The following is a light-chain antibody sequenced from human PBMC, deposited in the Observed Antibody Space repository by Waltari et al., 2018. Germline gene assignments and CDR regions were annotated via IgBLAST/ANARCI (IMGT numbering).Light chain of an antibody. CDR3: QVWDSSSVV. V-gene: IGLV3-21*03. Sequence: SYVLTQPPSVSVAPGKPARITCGGNNIGSKSVHWYQQKPGQAPVLAVYDDSDRPSGIPERFSGSNSGNTATLTISRVEAGDEADYYCQVWDSSSVVFGGGTKLTVL. CDR2: DDS. CDR1: NIGSKS. J-gene: IGLJ2*01.